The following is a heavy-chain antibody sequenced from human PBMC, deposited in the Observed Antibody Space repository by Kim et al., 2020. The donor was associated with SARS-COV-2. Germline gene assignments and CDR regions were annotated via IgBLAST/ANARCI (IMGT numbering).Heavy chain of an antibody. J-gene: IGHJ4*02. CDR1: GYSFTNYW. CDR3: VRRGCCASGTYYSDFDY. CDR2: IYPGDSDT. V-gene: IGHV5-51*01. D-gene: IGHD3-10*01. Sequence: GESLKISCKGSGYSFTNYWIGWVRQMPGKGLEWMGIIYPGDSDTRYSPSFQGQVTISADKSISTAYLQWSSLKASDTAMYYCVRRGCCASGTYYSDFDYWGQGTLVTVSS.